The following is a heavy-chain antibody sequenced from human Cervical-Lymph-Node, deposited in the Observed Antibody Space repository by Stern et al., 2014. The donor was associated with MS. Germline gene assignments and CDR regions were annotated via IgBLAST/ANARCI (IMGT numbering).Heavy chain of an antibody. V-gene: IGHV3-7*01. CDR1: GFTFSSYW. Sequence: EMQLVESGGGLVQPGESLRLSCVASGFTFSSYWMSWVRQAPGTGLEWVANLKQDGSDKYYVDSVKGRFTISRDNAKNSMYLQMNSLRPEDTAVYYCAREIGMDVWGQGTTVIVSS. CDR3: AREIGMDV. J-gene: IGHJ6*02. CDR2: LKQDGSDK.